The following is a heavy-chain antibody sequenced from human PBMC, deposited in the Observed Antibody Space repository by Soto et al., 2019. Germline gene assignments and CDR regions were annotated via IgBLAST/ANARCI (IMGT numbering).Heavy chain of an antibody. D-gene: IGHD5-12*01. CDR1: GFTFSSYS. V-gene: IGHV3-48*01. CDR2: ISTSSSTI. Sequence: GGSLRLSCAASGFTFSSYSMNWVRQAPGKGLEWVSYISTSSSTIYYADSVKGRFTISRDNAKNSLSLQMNSLRAEDTAVYYCARAGVGIVATIPFDYWGQGTLVTV. CDR3: ARAGVGIVATIPFDY. J-gene: IGHJ4*02.